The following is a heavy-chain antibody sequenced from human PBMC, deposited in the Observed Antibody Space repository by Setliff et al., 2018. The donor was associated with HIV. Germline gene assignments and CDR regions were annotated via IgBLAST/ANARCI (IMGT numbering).Heavy chain of an antibody. D-gene: IGHD1-7*01. CDR1: GIIFSNYG. J-gene: IGHJ3*02. CDR2: ITSTGRYI. V-gene: IGHV3-21*01. Sequence: GGSLRLSCAASGIIFSNYGMHWVRQAPGKGLEWVSSITSTGRYIYYEDALKGRFTISRDNAKNSLYLQMNSLRAEDTAVYYCVREDVGTTIYGTFDIWGQGTVVTVSS. CDR3: VREDVGTTIYGTFDI.